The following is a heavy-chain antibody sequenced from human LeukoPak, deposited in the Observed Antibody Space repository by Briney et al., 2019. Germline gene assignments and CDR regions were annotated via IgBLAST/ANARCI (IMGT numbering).Heavy chain of an antibody. CDR2: ISGNGGST. J-gene: IGHJ1*01. CDR1: GFTFDDYA. V-gene: IGHV3-43*02. D-gene: IGHD3-22*01. CDR3: AKDWQYYYDSSGYLQH. Sequence: GGSLRLSCAASGFTFDDYAMHWVRQAPGKGLEWVSLISGNGGSTYYADSVKGRFTISRDNSKTSLYLQMNSLRTEDTALYYCAKDWQYYYDSSGYLQHWGQGTLVTVSS.